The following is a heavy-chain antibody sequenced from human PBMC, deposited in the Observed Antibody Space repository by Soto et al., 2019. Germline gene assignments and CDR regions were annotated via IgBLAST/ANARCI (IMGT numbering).Heavy chain of an antibody. CDR1: GYTLTELS. CDR2: FDPEDGET. V-gene: IGHV1-24*01. J-gene: IGHJ4*02. CDR3: ATSRPGVGSYYYFDY. Sequence: ASVKVSCKVSGYTLTELSRHWVRQAPGKGLEWMGGFDPEDGETIYAQKFQGRVTMTEDTSTDTAYMELSSLRSEDTAVYYCATSRPGVGSYYYFDYWGQGTLVTVSS. D-gene: IGHD1-26*01.